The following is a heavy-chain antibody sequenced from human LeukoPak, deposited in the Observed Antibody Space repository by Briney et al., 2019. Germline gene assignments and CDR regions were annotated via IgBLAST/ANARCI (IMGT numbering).Heavy chain of an antibody. D-gene: IGHD5-24*01. V-gene: IGHV3-21*01. J-gene: IGHJ4*02. CDR2: ISSSSSYI. Sequence: GGSLRLSCAASGFSFSSYSMNWVRQAPGKGLEWVSSISSSSSYIYYADSVKGRFTISRDNAKNSLYLQMNSLRAEDSAVYYCARDEYGYNSKAYWGQGTLVTVSS. CDR1: GFSFSSYS. CDR3: ARDEYGYNSKAY.